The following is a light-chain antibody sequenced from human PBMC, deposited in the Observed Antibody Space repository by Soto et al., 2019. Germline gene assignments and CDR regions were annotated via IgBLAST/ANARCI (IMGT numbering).Light chain of an antibody. CDR2: AAS. CDR1: QSISSY. J-gene: IGKJ1*01. Sequence: DIQMTQSPSSLSASVGDRVTITCRASQSISSYLNWYQQKPGKAPKLLTYAASSLQSGVPSRFSGSGSGTDFTLTISSLHPEDFATYYCQQSYSTPTFGQWTKLEIK. CDR3: QQSYSTPT. V-gene: IGKV1-39*01.